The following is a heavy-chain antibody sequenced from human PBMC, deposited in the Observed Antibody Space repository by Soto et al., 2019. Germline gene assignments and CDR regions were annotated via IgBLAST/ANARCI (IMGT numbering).Heavy chain of an antibody. D-gene: IGHD6-6*01. V-gene: IGHV4-31*03. Sequence: SETLSLTCTVSGGSISSGGYYWSWIRQHPGKGLEWIGYIYYSGSTYYNPSLKSRVTISVDTSKNQFSLKLSSVTAADTAVYYCARDGSSSSGGNDYWGQGTLVTVSS. CDR3: ARDGSSSSGGNDY. CDR2: IYYSGST. CDR1: GGSISSGGYY. J-gene: IGHJ4*02.